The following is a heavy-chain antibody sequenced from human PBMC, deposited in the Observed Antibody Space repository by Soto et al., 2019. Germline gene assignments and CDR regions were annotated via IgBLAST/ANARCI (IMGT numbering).Heavy chain of an antibody. CDR2: IYSTGNT. CDR1: GGSISSSSY. V-gene: IGHV4-39*01. D-gene: IGHD6-13*01. CDR3: RRSSRYSTDA. Sequence: QLQLQESGPGLVKPSETLSLTCTVSGGSISSSSYWGWIRQPPGQGLEWIGSIYSTGNTYYNPSLKSRVSISADTSKNQFSLKLTSVTAADTAVYYCRRSSRYSTDAWGQGTTVTVSS. J-gene: IGHJ6*02.